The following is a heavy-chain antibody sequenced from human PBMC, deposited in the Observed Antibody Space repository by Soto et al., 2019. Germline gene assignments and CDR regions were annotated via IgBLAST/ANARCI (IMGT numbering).Heavy chain of an antibody. J-gene: IGHJ6*02. CDR3: ARSRRDSSANYGMDV. CDR2: MWYDGSNK. V-gene: IGHV3-33*01. D-gene: IGHD2-2*01. CDR1: GFTFSSYG. Sequence: PGGSLRLSCAASGFTFSSYGMHWVRQAPGKGLEWVAVMWYDGSNKYYADSVKGRFTISRDNSKNTLYLQMNSLRAEDTAVYYCARSRRDSSANYGMDVWGQGTTVTVSS.